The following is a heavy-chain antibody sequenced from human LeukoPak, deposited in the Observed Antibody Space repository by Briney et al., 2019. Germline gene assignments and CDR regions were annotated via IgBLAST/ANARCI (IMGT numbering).Heavy chain of an antibody. D-gene: IGHD3-10*01. Sequence: PSETLSLTCTLSGGSISSSNYYWGWIRQPPGKGLEWIGSIYYGGTTYYNPSLKSRVTISVDTSKNQCSLKLSSVTAADTAVYYCARAARYHYGSGSYRYYFDYWGQGNLATVSS. CDR2: IYYGGTT. V-gene: IGHV4-39*01. J-gene: IGHJ4*02. CDR1: GGSISSSNYY. CDR3: ARAARYHYGSGSYRYYFDY.